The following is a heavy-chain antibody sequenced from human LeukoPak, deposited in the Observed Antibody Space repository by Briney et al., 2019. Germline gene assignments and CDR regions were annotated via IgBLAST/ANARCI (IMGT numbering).Heavy chain of an antibody. Sequence: PSETLSLTCAVYGGSFSGYYWSWIRQPPGKGLEWIGEINHSGSTNYNPSLKSRVTISVDTSKNQFSLKLSSVTAADTAVYYCASRGPYRHYYDSSGYYPPLRFDPWGQGTLVTVSS. J-gene: IGHJ5*02. CDR2: INHSGST. CDR3: ASRGPYRHYYDSSGYYPPLRFDP. V-gene: IGHV4-34*01. CDR1: GGSFSGYY. D-gene: IGHD3-22*01.